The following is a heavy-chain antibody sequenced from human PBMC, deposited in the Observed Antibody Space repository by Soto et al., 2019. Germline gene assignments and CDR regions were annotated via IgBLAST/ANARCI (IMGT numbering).Heavy chain of an antibody. D-gene: IGHD5-12*01. CDR1: GFTFSSYA. Sequence: QVQLVESGGGVVQPGRSLRLSCAASGFTFSSYAMHWVRQAPGKGLEWVAVISYDGSNKYYADSVKGRFTISRDNSKNTLYLQMNSLRAEDTAVYYCARDQGATGAVYCFDYWCQGTLVTVSS. V-gene: IGHV3-30-3*01. J-gene: IGHJ4*02. CDR3: ARDQGATGAVYCFDY. CDR2: ISYDGSNK.